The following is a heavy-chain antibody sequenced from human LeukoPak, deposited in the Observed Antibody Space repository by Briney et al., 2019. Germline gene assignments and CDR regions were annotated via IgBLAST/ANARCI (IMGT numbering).Heavy chain of an antibody. CDR2: ISSSSSYI. V-gene: IGHV3-21*01. CDR1: GFTFSSYS. J-gene: IGHJ4*02. Sequence: GGSLRLSCAASGFTFSSYSMNWVRQAPGKGLEWVSSISSSSSYIYYADSVKGRFTISRDNAKNSLYLQMNSLRAEDTAVYYCATQTTVVTQGDYWGQGTLVTVSS. CDR3: ATQTTVVTQGDY. D-gene: IGHD4-23*01.